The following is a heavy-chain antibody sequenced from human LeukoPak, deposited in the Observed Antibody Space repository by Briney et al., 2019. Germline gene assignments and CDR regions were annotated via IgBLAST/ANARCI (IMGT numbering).Heavy chain of an antibody. CDR3: ARTGVIVVPAAIVLGPDDYYMYV. J-gene: IGHJ6*03. D-gene: IGHD2-2*02. CDR2: IIPIFGTA. Sequence: SVKVSCKAAGGTFSSYAISWVRQAPGQGVEWMGGIIPIFGTANYAQKFQRRGTITADESTSTAYMELRSLRSEDTAVYYCARTGVIVVPAAIVLGPDDYYMYVWGKGTTVTVSS. CDR1: GGTFSSYA. V-gene: IGHV1-69*13.